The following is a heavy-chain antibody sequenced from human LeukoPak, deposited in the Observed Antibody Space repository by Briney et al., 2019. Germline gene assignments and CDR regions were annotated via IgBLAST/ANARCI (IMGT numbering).Heavy chain of an antibody. CDR3: ARQAREQWLDRAYYFDY. D-gene: IGHD6-19*01. CDR2: VYYSGST. Sequence: SETLSLTCTVSGGSISNTHYFWGWIRQPPGKGLEWIGSVYYSGSTYYNPSLKSRLTISVDTSKNQFSLKLSSVTAADTAVYYCARQAREQWLDRAYYFDYWGQGTLDTVSS. V-gene: IGHV4-39*01. CDR1: GGSISNTHYF. J-gene: IGHJ4*02.